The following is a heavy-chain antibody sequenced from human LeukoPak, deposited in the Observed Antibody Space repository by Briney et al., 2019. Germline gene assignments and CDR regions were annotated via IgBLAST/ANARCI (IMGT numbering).Heavy chain of an antibody. V-gene: IGHV1-69*04. CDR2: IIPILGIA. CDR1: GGTFSSYA. CDR3: ARWDPIIYAFDI. D-gene: IGHD1-26*01. J-gene: IGHJ3*02. Sequence: SVKVSCKASGGTFSSYAISWVRQAPGQGLEWMGRIIPILGIANYAQKFQGRVTITADKSTSTAYMELSSLRSEDTAVYYCARWDPIIYAFDIWGQGTMVTVSS.